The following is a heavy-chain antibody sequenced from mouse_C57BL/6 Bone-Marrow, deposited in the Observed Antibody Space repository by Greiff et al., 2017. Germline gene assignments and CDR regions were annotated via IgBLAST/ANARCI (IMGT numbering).Heavy chain of an antibody. V-gene: IGHV3-6*01. CDR1: GYSITSGYY. J-gene: IGHJ3*01. CDR3: AYYYGSSTGAY. Sequence: DVKLQESGPGLVKPSQSLSLTCSVTGYSITSGYYWNWIRQFPGNKLEWMGYISYDGSNNYNPSLKNRISITRDTSKNQFFLKLNSVTTEDTATYYCAYYYGSSTGAYWGQGTLVTVSA. CDR2: ISYDGSN. D-gene: IGHD1-1*01.